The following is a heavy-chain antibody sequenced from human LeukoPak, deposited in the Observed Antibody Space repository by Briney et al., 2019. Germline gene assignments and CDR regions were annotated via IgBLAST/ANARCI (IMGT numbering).Heavy chain of an antibody. CDR2: ISGSGGST. CDR3: AKSLNWNREYYFDY. CDR1: GFTFSSYA. D-gene: IGHD1-1*01. Sequence: GGSLRLSCAASGFTFSSYAMSWVRQAPGKGLEWVSAISGSGGSTSFADSVKGRFTISRDNSKNTLYLQMNSLRAEDTAVYYCAKSLNWNREYYFDYWGQGTLVTVSS. V-gene: IGHV3-23*01. J-gene: IGHJ4*02.